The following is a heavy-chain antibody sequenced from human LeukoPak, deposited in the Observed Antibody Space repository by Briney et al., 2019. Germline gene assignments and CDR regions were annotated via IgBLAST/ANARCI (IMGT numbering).Heavy chain of an antibody. J-gene: IGHJ4*02. D-gene: IGHD1-26*01. CDR1: GGTFSSYA. Sequence: SVKVSCKASGGTFSSYAISWVRQAPGQGLEWMGGIIPIFGTANYAQKFQGRVTITADKSTSTAYMELSSLRSEDTAVYYCARVRIRGGSYYGYWGQGTLVTVSS. CDR2: IIPIFGTA. CDR3: ARVRIRGGSYYGY. V-gene: IGHV1-69*06.